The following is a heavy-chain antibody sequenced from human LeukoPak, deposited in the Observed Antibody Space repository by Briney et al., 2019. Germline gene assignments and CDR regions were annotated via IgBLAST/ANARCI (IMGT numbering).Heavy chain of an antibody. D-gene: IGHD6-13*01. V-gene: IGHV3-23*01. CDR2: ISSSGGST. Sequence: GGSLRLSCAASGFTFSTYAMSWVRQAPGKGLEWVSSISSSGGSTYYADSVKGRFTISRDTSKNTLYLQMNSLRAEDTAVYYCAKYSNSWWGQGAFDIWGQGTMVTVSS. J-gene: IGHJ3*02. CDR1: GFTFSTYA. CDR3: AKYSNSWWGQGAFDI.